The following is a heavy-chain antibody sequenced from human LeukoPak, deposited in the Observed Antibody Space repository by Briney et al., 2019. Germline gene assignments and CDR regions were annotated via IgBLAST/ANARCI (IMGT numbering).Heavy chain of an antibody. Sequence: SETLSLTCAVYGGSFSGYYWSWIRQPPGKGLEWIGYIYYSGSTNYNPSLKSRVTISVDTSENQFSLKLTSVTAADTAVYFCAKYVSTGWFDPWGQGTLVTVSS. CDR2: IYYSGST. CDR1: GGSFSGYY. CDR3: AKYVSTGWFDP. D-gene: IGHD5/OR15-5a*01. J-gene: IGHJ5*02. V-gene: IGHV4-59*08.